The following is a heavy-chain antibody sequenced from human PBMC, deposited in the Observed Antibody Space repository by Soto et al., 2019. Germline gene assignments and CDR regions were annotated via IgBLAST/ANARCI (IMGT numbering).Heavy chain of an antibody. CDR3: ARDQGWYAN. J-gene: IGHJ4*02. Sequence: GGSLRLSCAASGFTFSSSAMNLVRQAPGKVLEWVSYISSSSSTIYYADSVKGRFTISRDNSKNTLYLQMNSLRAEDTAVYYCARDQGWYANWGQGTLVTV. CDR1: GFTFSSSA. V-gene: IGHV3-48*01. CDR2: ISSSSSTI. D-gene: IGHD2-8*01.